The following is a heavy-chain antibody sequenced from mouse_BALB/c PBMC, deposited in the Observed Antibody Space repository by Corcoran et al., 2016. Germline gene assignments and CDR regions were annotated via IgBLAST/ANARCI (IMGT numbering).Heavy chain of an antibody. CDR1: GFNIKDTY. CDR3: ARSWDEVDYYAFDY. D-gene: IGHD4-1*01. V-gene: IGHV14-3*02. CDR2: IDPANGNT. Sequence: EVQLQQSGAELVKPGASVKLSCTASGFNIKDTYMHWVKQRPEQGLEWIGRIDPANGNTKYDPKFQGKATIPADTSSNTAYRQLSSLTSEDTAVYYCARSWDEVDYYAFDYCGQGTSVTVSS. J-gene: IGHJ4*01.